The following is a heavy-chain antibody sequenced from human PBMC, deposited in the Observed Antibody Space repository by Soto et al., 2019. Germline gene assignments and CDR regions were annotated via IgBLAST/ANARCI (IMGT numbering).Heavy chain of an antibody. CDR3: ARGVHYDSSGYYYFY. CDR1: GGTFSSYA. J-gene: IGHJ4*02. V-gene: IGHV1-69*13. D-gene: IGHD3-22*01. Sequence: SVKVSCKASGGTFSSYAISWVLQAPGQGLEWMGGIIPLFGTAKYAQNFQGRITITADESTNTAYMELRSLRSQDTAVYYCARGVHYDSSGYYYFYWGQGTLVTVSS. CDR2: IIPLFGTA.